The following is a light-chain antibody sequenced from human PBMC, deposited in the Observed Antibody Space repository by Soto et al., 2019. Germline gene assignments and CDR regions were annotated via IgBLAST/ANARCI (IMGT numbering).Light chain of an antibody. CDR1: SSNIGSNY. J-gene: IGLJ2*01. Sequence: QSVLTQPPSASGTPGQRVTISCSGSSSNIGSNYVYWYQQLPGTALKLLLYRNNPRPSGVPDRFSGSKSGTSASLAISGLRSEDEADYYCAAWDDSLSGRVFGGGTKLTVL. CDR3: AAWDDSLSGRV. V-gene: IGLV1-47*01. CDR2: RNN.